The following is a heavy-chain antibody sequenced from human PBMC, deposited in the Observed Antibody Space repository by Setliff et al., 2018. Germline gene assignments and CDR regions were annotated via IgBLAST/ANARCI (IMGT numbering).Heavy chain of an antibody. CDR3: ARESRYYYDNLGTLDY. Sequence: SETLSLTCTVSGGSISSYYWSWIRQPPGKGLEWIASIYHTGSTYYNPSLKSRVSISVDTSKNQFSLKLSSVTAADTAVYYCARESRYYYDNLGTLDYWGQGTLVTVSS. D-gene: IGHD3-22*01. CDR1: GGSISSYY. J-gene: IGHJ4*02. CDR2: IYHTGST. V-gene: IGHV4-38-2*02.